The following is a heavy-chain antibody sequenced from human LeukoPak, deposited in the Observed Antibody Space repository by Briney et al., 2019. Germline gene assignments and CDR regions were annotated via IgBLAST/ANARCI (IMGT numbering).Heavy chain of an antibody. CDR2: INPNSGGT. CDR3: ARTHFLPGIAAAFDP. J-gene: IGHJ5*02. Sequence: GASVKVSCKASGYTFTGYYMHWVRQAPGQGLEWMGWINPNSGGTNYAQKFQGRVTMTRDTSISTAYMELSRLRSDDTAVYYCARTHFLPGIAAAFDPWGQGTLVTVSS. CDR1: GYTFTGYY. V-gene: IGHV1-2*02. D-gene: IGHD6-13*01.